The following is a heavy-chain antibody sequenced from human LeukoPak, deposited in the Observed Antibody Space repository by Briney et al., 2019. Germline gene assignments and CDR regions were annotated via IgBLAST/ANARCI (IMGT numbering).Heavy chain of an antibody. V-gene: IGHV3-9*01. D-gene: IGHD3-3*01. CDR1: GFTFDDYA. J-gene: IGHJ4*02. CDR3: AKGSRSIFGVISRWYFDF. Sequence: GRTLRLSCAASGFTFDDYAMHWARHAPGKGLEWVSGINWNSGGIEYADSVKGRFTISRDNAKNSLYLQMNSLRPEDTALYYCAKGSRSIFGVISRWYFDFWGQGTLVSVSS. CDR2: INWNSGGI.